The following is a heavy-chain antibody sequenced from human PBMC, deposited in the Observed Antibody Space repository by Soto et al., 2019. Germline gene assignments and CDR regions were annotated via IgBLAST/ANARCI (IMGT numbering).Heavy chain of an antibody. J-gene: IGHJ6*02. CDR1: GYIFTSFY. CDR2: INPSGGRA. CDR3: ARDSDIVVSSVPMGAGYYYNALDI. D-gene: IGHD2-15*01. V-gene: IGHV1-46*01. Sequence: QVLLVQSGAEVKKPGASVKVSCKASGYIFTSFYMHWVRQAPGQGLEWMGIINPSGGRASYTQKCHGRLIMTRATFTMTVYTELSSLRSEDTAVYYCARDSDIVVSSVPMGAGYYYNALDIWGQGTTVTVSS.